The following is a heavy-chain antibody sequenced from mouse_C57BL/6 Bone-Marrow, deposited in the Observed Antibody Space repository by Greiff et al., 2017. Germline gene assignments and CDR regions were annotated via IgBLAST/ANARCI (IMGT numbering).Heavy chain of an antibody. CDR3: ARERYWYFDV. CDR2: INPYNGGT. J-gene: IGHJ1*03. V-gene: IGHV1-19*01. CDR1: GYTFTDYY. Sequence: VQLKQSGPVLVKPGASVKMSCKASGYTFTDYYMNWVKQSHGKSLEWIGVINPYNGGTSYNQKFKGKATLTVDKSSSTAYMELNSLTSEDSAVYYCARERYWYFDVWGTGTTVTVSS.